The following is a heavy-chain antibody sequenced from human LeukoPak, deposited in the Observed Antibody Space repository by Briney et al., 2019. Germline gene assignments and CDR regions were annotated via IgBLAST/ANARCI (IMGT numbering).Heavy chain of an antibody. CDR1: GGSFSGYY. V-gene: IGHV4-34*01. J-gene: IGHJ4*02. D-gene: IGHD1-1*01. CDR3: ASSFGGTAGFN. Sequence: SETLSLTCAVYGGSFSGYYWSWIRQPPGKGLEWIGEINHSGSTNYNPSLKSRVTISVDTSKNQFSLKLSSVTAADTAVYYCASSFGGTAGFNWGQGTLVTVSS. CDR2: INHSGST.